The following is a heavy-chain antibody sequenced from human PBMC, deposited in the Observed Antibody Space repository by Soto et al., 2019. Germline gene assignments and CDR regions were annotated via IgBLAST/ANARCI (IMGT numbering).Heavy chain of an antibody. V-gene: IGHV4-59*02. D-gene: IGHD6-13*01. CDR1: GASVNSYY. CDR2: IYYSGST. Sequence: SETLSLTCSVFGASVNSYYWSWIRQPPGKGLEWIGYIYYSGSTNYNPSLKSRVTISVDTSKNQFSLKLSSVTAADTAVYYCARAGIAAAGTFSYNWFDPWGQGTLVTVAS. CDR3: ARAGIAAAGTFSYNWFDP. J-gene: IGHJ5*02.